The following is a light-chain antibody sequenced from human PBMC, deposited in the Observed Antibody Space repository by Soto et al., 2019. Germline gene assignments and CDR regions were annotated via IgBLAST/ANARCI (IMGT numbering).Light chain of an antibody. CDR3: QQYNSWPLT. CDR2: GAS. V-gene: IGKV3-20*01. CDR1: QIVSSTY. Sequence: EIVLTQSPGTLSLSPGERATLSCRASQIVSSTYLAWFQQKPGQAPRLLIYGASTRATGIPDRFSGSGSGADFTLTISGLAPEDFAVYYCQQYNSWPLTFGGGTKVDIK. J-gene: IGKJ4*01.